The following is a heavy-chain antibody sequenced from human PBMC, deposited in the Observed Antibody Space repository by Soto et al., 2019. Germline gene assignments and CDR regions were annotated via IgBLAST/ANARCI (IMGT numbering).Heavy chain of an antibody. CDR2: ISGSGGST. CDR3: ARRGSGSYYDY. CDR1: GFTFSSYA. D-gene: IGHD1-26*01. J-gene: IGHJ4*02. Sequence: EVQLLESGGGLVQPGGSLRLSCAASGFTFSSYAMRWVRQAPVRGLEWVSAISGSGGSTYYADSVKGRFTISRDNSKNSLDLQMTSRRAMATAVYYCARRGSGSYYDYWGQGTLVTVSS. V-gene: IGHV3-23*01.